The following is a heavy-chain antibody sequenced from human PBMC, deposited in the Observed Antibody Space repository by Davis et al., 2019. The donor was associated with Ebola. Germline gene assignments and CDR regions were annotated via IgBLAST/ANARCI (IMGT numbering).Heavy chain of an antibody. D-gene: IGHD1-26*01. CDR3: ARRSLREFDY. CDR2: YYYTGST. Sequence: SETLSPTCAVSGAFVSSGGHSWTWIPQPPGKGLEWNSYYYYTGSTYYNPSLKSRVTISMDTSKNQFSLQVTSVTAADTAIYYCARRSLREFDYWGQGTLVTVSS. CDR1: GAFVSSGGHS. J-gene: IGHJ4*02. V-gene: IGHV4-30-2*03.